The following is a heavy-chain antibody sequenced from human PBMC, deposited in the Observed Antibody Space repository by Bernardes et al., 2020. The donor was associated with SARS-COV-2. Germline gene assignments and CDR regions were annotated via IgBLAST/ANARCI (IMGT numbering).Heavy chain of an antibody. CDR3: ARDRRGTVPGRNYYYYGMDV. J-gene: IGHJ6*02. CDR2: IGGNTGNT. Sequence: ASVKVSCTASGYTFSYYVIIWVRQAPGQGLEWMGWIGGNTGNTDYAQKFQDRVTMTKETSTSTAYMELRSLTSDDTAVYYCARDRRGTVPGRNYYYYGMDVWGQGTTVTVS. D-gene: IGHD6-19*01. V-gene: IGHV1-18*04. CDR1: GYTFSYYV.